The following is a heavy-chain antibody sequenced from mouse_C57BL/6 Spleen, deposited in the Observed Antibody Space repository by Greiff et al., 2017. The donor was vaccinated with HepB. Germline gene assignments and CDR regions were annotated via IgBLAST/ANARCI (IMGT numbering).Heavy chain of an antibody. CDR3: ARWRGSNAMDY. V-gene: IGHV1-69*01. D-gene: IGHD1-1*01. CDR1: GYTFTSYW. Sequence: QVQLKQSGAELVMPGASVKLSCKASGYTFTSYWMHWVKQRPGQGLEWIGEIDPSDSYTNYNQKFKGKSTLTVDKSSSTAYMQLSSLTSEDSAVYYCARWRGSNAMDYWGQGTSVTVSS. J-gene: IGHJ4*01. CDR2: IDPSDSYT.